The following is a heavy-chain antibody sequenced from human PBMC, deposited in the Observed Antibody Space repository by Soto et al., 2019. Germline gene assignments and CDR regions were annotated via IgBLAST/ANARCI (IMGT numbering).Heavy chain of an antibody. CDR3: ARGRGSGSYYFYDMEV. D-gene: IGHD3-10*01. V-gene: IGHV5-51*01. CDR1: GYSFTNYW. CDR2: IYPGDSDI. J-gene: IGHJ6*02. Sequence: GESLKISCKGSGYSFTNYWIGWVRQMPGKGLEWMGLIYPGDSDIRYSPSFQGLVTISADNSISTAYLQWSSLKASDTAMYYCARGRGSGSYYFYDMEVWGQGTTVTVSS.